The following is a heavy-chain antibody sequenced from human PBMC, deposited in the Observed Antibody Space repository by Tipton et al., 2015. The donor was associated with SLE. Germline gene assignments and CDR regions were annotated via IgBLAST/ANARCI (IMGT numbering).Heavy chain of an antibody. Sequence: TLSLTCTVSGGSISSSSYYWGWIRQPPGKGLEWIGSIYYSGSTYYNPSLKSRVTISVDTSKNQFSLKLSSVTAADTAVYYCARDFWSGYYTASFDYWGQGTLVTVSS. D-gene: IGHD3-3*01. CDR1: GGSISSSSYY. CDR3: ARDFWSGYYTASFDY. J-gene: IGHJ4*02. CDR2: IYYSGST. V-gene: IGHV4-39*07.